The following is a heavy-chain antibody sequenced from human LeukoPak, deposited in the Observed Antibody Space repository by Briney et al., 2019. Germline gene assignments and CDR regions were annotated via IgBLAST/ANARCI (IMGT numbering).Heavy chain of an antibody. CDR3: ASTRPDYYDSSGYCY. J-gene: IGHJ4*02. Sequence: SETLSLTCTVSGGSISRSTSYWGWIRQPPGKGLEWIGHIYYSGSTYYNPSLKSRVTISVDTSKNQFSLKLISVTAADTAVYYCASTRPDYYDSSGYCYWGQGTLVTVSS. V-gene: IGHV4-39*01. D-gene: IGHD3-22*01. CDR2: IYYSGST. CDR1: GGSISRSTSY.